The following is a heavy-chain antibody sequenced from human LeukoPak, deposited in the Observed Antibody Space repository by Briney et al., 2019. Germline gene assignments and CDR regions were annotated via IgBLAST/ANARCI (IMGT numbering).Heavy chain of an antibody. V-gene: IGHV4-59*08. D-gene: IGHD3-22*01. CDR1: GGSISSYY. Sequence: SETLSLTCTVSGGSISSYYWSWIRQPPGKGLEWIGYIYYSGSTNYNPSLKSRVTISVDTSKNQFSMKLSSVTAADTAVYYCARSTSSSASPGYYYYYIDVWGKGTTVTVSS. J-gene: IGHJ6*03. CDR3: ARSTSSSASPGYYYYYIDV. CDR2: IYYSGST.